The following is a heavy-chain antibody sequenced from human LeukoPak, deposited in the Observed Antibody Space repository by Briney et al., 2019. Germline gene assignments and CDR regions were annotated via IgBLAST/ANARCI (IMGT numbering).Heavy chain of an antibody. CDR1: GYTFTSYG. CDR3: ARAPRYSSSWYDDY. J-gene: IGHJ4*02. V-gene: IGHV1-18*01. D-gene: IGHD6-13*01. CDR2: ISAYNGNA. Sequence: ASVKVSCKASGYTFTSYGISWVRQAPGQGLEWMGWISAYNGNANYAQKLQGRVTMTTDTSTSTAYMELRSLRSDDTAVYYCARAPRYSSSWYDDYWGQGTLVTVTS.